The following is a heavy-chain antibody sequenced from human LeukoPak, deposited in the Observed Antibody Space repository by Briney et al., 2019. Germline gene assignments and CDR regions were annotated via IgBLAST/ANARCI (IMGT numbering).Heavy chain of an antibody. Sequence: GGSLRLSCAASGFTFRYYDMTWVRQAPGKGLEWVSYISTGSTTIYYADSVKGRFTISRDNAKNSLYLQMSSPRDEDTAVFYCARASCTSSTCRPYWYFDLWGRGTLVTVSS. CDR3: ARASCTSSTCRPYWYFDL. D-gene: IGHD2-2*01. J-gene: IGHJ2*01. CDR1: GFTFRYYD. V-gene: IGHV3-48*02. CDR2: ISTGSTTI.